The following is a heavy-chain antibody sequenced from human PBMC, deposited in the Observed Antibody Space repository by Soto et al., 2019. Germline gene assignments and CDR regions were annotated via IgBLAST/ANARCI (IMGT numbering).Heavy chain of an antibody. V-gene: IGHV6-1*01. D-gene: IGHD2-2*01. CDR2: TYYRSKWYN. CDR1: GDSVSSNSAA. J-gene: IGHJ4*02. CDR3: ARDPGGEVTGQYVPATAYFDY. Sequence: KQSQTLSLTCAISGDSVSSNSAAWNWIRQSPSRGLEWLGRTYYRSKWYNDYAVSVKSRITINPDTSKNQFSLQLNSVTPEDTAVYYCARDPGGEVTGQYVPATAYFDYWGQGTLVTVSS.